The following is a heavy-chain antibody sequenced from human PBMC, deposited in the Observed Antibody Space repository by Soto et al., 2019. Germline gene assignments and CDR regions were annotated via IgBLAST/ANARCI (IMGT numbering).Heavy chain of an antibody. CDR3: SRDYYGPGPD. D-gene: IGHD3-22*01. CDR2: IKEDGGKT. J-gene: IGHJ4*02. Sequence: ESGGGLVQPGGSLRLSCVASGLTLSRYWMSWVRQAPGKGLEWVANIKEDGGKTYYVDSVKGRFTISRDNAKNSVYLQMNSLGVEDTAVYYCSRDYYGPGPDWGQGTLVIVSS. V-gene: IGHV3-7*04. CDR1: GLTLSRYW.